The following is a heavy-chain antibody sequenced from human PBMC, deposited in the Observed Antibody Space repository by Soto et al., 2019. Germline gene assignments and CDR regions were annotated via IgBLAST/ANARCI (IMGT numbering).Heavy chain of an antibody. Sequence: ESGPTVVKPPETLTLTCTFSGFSLTTSGVGVGWVRQSPGKAPEWLAFIYWDDDKRYSTSLKSRLTITKDTSKNQVVLTMANVDPADTATYYCAHRVLRAVFGLVTTTAIYFDFWGQGTPVVVSS. CDR2: IYWDDDK. V-gene: IGHV2-5*02. D-gene: IGHD3-3*01. CDR1: GFSLTTSGVG. CDR3: AHRVLRAVFGLVTTTAIYFDF. J-gene: IGHJ4*02.